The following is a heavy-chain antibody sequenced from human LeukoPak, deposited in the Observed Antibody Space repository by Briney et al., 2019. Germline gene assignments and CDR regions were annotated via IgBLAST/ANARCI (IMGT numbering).Heavy chain of an antibody. J-gene: IGHJ5*02. CDR1: GGSISSYY. CDR3: ARDRGFWSGFHLNWFDP. CDR2: IYYSGST. V-gene: IGHV4-59*01. D-gene: IGHD3-3*01. Sequence: SETLSLTCTVSGGSISSYYWSWIRQPPGKGLEWIGYIYYSGSTNYNPSLKSRVTISVDTSKNQFSLKLSSVTAADTAVYYCARDRGFWSGFHLNWFDPWAREPWSPSPQ.